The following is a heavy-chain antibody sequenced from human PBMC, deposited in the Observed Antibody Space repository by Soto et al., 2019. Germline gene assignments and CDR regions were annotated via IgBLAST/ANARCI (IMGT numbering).Heavy chain of an antibody. D-gene: IGHD1-7*01. V-gene: IGHV4-31*03. Sequence: LSLTCTVSGGSISSGGYYWSWIRQHPGKGLEWIGYIYYSGSTYYNPSLKSRVTISVDTSKNQFSLKLSSVTAADTAVHYCARVKYNWNSYYFDYWGQGTLVTVSS. CDR2: IYYSGST. J-gene: IGHJ4*02. CDR3: ARVKYNWNSYYFDY. CDR1: GGSISSGGYY.